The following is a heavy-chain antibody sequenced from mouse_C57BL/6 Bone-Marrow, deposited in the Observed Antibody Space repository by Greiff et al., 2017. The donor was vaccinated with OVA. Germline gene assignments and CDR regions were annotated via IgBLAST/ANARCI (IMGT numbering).Heavy chain of an antibody. Sequence: EVMLVESGGGLVQPGGSLSLSCAASGFTFTDYYMSWVRQPPGKALEWLGFIRNKANGYTTEYSASVKGRFTISRDNSQSILYLQMNALRAEDSATYYCARSSYYNNFYAMDYWGQGTSVTVSS. CDR2: IRNKANGYTT. V-gene: IGHV7-3*01. CDR3: ARSSYYNNFYAMDY. D-gene: IGHD2-5*01. CDR1: GFTFTDYY. J-gene: IGHJ4*01.